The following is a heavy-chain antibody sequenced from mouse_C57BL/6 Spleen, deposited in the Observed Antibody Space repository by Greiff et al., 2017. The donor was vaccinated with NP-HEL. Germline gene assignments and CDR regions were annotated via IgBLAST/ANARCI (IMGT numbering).Heavy chain of an antibody. V-gene: IGHV1-52*01. J-gene: IGHJ4*01. CDR3: ARITTVVATKAMDY. CDR1: GYTFTSYW. CDR2: IDPSDSET. Sequence: VQLQQPGAELVRPGSSVKLSCKASGYTFTSYWMHWVKQRPIQGLEWIGNIDPSDSETHYNQKFKDKATLTVDKSSSTAYMQLSSLTSEDSAVYYCARITTVVATKAMDYWGQGTSVTVSS. D-gene: IGHD1-1*01.